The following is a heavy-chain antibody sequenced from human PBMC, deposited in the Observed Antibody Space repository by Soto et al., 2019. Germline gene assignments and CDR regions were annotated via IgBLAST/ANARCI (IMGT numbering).Heavy chain of an antibody. CDR2: IYYSGST. D-gene: IGHD5-12*01. CDR1: GGSISSYY. J-gene: IGHJ4*02. V-gene: IGHV4-59*08. Sequence: QVQLQESGPGLVKPSETLSLTCTVSGGSISSYYWSWIRQPPGKGLEWIGYIYYSGSTNYNPSLKSRVTISVDTSKNQFSLKLSSVTAVDTAVYYCARLSGYDYFFLFDYWGQGTLVTVSS. CDR3: ARLSGYDYFFLFDY.